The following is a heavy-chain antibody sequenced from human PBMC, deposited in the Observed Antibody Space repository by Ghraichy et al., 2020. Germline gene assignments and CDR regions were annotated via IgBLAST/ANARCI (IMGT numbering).Heavy chain of an antibody. J-gene: IGHJ5*02. CDR1: GYTFTSYG. CDR3: ARDMTVRSEYSSSP. CDR2: ISAYNGNT. V-gene: IGHV1-18*01. Sequence: ASVKVSCKASGYTFTSYGISWVRQAPGQGLEWMGWISAYNGNTNYAQKLQGRVTMTTDTSTSTAYMELRSLRSDDTAVYYCARDMTVRSEYSSSPWGQGTLVTVSS. D-gene: IGHD6-6*01.